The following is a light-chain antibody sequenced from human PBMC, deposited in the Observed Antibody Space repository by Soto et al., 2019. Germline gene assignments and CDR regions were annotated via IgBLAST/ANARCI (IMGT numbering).Light chain of an antibody. J-gene: IGKJ1*01. Sequence: ETVMTQSPATLSVSPGERATLSCRASQSVNSNLAWYQQKSGQAPRLLIYGASTRATGIPVRFSGSGSGTEFTLTISSLQSEDSAVYSCQQYTYWPWTLGQGTKVEIK. CDR3: QQYTYWPWT. V-gene: IGKV3-15*01. CDR2: GAS. CDR1: QSVNSN.